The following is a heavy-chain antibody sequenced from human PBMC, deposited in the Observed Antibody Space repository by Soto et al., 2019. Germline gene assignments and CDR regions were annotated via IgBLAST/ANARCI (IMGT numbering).Heavy chain of an antibody. Sequence: SETLSLTCTVSGGSISSGGYYWSWIRQHPGKGLEWIGYIYYSGSTYYNPSLKSRVTISVDTSKNQFSLKLSSVTAADTAVYYCAAIHPYYYYMNVWGKGTTVTVSS. CDR1: GGSISSGGYY. D-gene: IGHD3-3*01. CDR2: IYYSGST. J-gene: IGHJ6*03. V-gene: IGHV4-31*03. CDR3: AAIHPYYYYMNV.